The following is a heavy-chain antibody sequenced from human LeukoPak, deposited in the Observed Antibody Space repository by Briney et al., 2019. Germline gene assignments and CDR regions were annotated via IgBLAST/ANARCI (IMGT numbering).Heavy chain of an antibody. CDR2: IDSDGSST. J-gene: IGHJ3*01. V-gene: IGHV3-74*01. CDR1: GFTFSPYW. Sequence: PGGSLRLSCAASGFTFSPYWMHWVRQGLGKGLVWVARIDSDGSSTIYADFVKGRLTISRDNAQNTLYLQMDSLRAEDTAVYYCARGGGDHAFDVWGQGTMVTVSS. D-gene: IGHD2-21*02. CDR3: ARGGGDHAFDV.